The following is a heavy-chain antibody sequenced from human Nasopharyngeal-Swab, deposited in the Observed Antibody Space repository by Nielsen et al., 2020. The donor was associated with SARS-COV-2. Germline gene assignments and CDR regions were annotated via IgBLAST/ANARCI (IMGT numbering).Heavy chain of an antibody. V-gene: IGHV3-49*03. CDR2: IRSKYYGGTP. CDR1: GFAFGDYA. CDR3: TRDLFSNDYYDAKWFDP. D-gene: IGHD3-22*01. J-gene: IGHJ5*02. Sequence: WKASGFAFGDYAMSWFRQAPGKGLEWEGFIRSKYYGGTPEYAASVKGRLTISRDDSKSVAYLQMNSLKTEDTAVYYCTRDLFSNDYYDAKWFDPWGQGTLVTVSS.